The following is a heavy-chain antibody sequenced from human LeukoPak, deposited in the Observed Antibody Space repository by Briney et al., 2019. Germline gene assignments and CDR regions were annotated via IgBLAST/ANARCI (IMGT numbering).Heavy chain of an antibody. CDR3: ARAGLLYPPRDAFDI. V-gene: IGHV4-34*01. CDR2: INHSGST. D-gene: IGHD3-3*01. J-gene: IGHJ3*02. Sequence: SETLSLTCAVYGGSFSGYYWSWIRQPPGKGLEWIGEINHSGSTNYNPSLKSRVTMSVDTSKNQFSLKLSSVTAADTAVYYCARAGLLYPPRDAFDIWGQGTMVTVSS. CDR1: GGSFSGYY.